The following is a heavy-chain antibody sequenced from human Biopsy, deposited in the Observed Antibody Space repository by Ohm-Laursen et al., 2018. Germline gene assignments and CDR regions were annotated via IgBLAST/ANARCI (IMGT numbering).Heavy chain of an antibody. Sequence: GTLSLTSIVSGGSITSDYWSWIRQTPGQGLEWIGYIYYSGSTNYNPSVKSRVTISVDTSKNQFSLRLNSVTAADTAVYYCARATNSTGWPYYYFYGMDVWGQGTTVTVSS. V-gene: IGHV4-59*01. CDR3: ARATNSTGWPYYYFYGMDV. CDR2: IYYSGST. J-gene: IGHJ6*02. CDR1: GGSITSDY. D-gene: IGHD2/OR15-2a*01.